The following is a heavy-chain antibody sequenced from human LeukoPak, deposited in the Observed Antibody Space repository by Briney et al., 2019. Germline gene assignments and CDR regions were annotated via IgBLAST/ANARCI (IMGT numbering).Heavy chain of an antibody. Sequence: GGSLKLSCAASGFTFYDSAIHWVRQAPGKGLEWVSAISGSGGSTYYADSVKGRFTISRDNSKNTLYLQMNSLRAEDTAVYYCAKEEEVLRYFDWYTLGTFDYWGQGTLVTVSS. J-gene: IGHJ4*02. CDR2: ISGSGGST. V-gene: IGHV3-23*01. CDR1: GFTFYDSA. D-gene: IGHD3-9*01. CDR3: AKEEEVLRYFDWYTLGTFDY.